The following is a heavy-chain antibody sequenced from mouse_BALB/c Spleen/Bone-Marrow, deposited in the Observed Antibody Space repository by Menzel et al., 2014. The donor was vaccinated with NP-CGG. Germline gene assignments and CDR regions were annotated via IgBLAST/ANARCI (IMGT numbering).Heavy chain of an antibody. CDR3: ARDRGFGYDRTMDY. V-gene: IGHV2-9*02. CDR1: GFSLTSYG. D-gene: IGHD2-2*01. Sequence: QVQLQQSGPGLAAPSQSLSITCTVSGFSLTSYGVHWVRQPPGKGLEWLGVIWAGGSTNYNSALMSRLSISKDNSKSQVFLKMNSLQTDDTAMYFCARDRGFGYDRTMDYWGQGTSVTVSS. J-gene: IGHJ4*01. CDR2: IWAGGST.